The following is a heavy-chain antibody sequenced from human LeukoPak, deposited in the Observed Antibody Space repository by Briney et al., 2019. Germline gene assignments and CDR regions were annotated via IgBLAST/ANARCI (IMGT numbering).Heavy chain of an antibody. CDR3: TTDTWYSAGH. CDR2: ISYDGSNK. CDR1: GFTFSSYA. J-gene: IGHJ4*02. D-gene: IGHD2-15*01. V-gene: IGHV3-30-3*01. Sequence: GGSLRLSCAASGFTFSSYAMHWVRQAPGKGLEWVAVISYDGSNKYYADSVKGRFTISRDNSKNTLYLQMNSLRAEDTAIYYCTTDTWYSAGHWGQGTLVTVSS.